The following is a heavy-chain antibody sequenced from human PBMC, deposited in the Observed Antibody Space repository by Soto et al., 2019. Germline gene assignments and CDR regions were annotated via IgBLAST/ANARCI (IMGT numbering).Heavy chain of an antibody. CDR3: AKGWGYYYDSSGVDY. D-gene: IGHD3-22*01. CDR1: GFTFSSYG. CDR2: ISYDGSNK. V-gene: IGHV3-30*18. J-gene: IGHJ4*02. Sequence: PGGSLRLSCAASGFTFSSYGMHWVRQAPGKGLEWVAVISYDGSNKYYADSVKGRFTISRDNSKNTLYLQMNSLRAEDTAVYYCAKGWGYYYDSSGVDYWGQGTLVTVSS.